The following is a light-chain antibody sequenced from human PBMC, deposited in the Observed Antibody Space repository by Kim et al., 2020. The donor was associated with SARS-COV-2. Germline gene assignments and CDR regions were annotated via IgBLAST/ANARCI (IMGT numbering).Light chain of an antibody. CDR1: SSDIGIYNL. J-gene: IGLJ2*01. Sequence: QSALTQPRSVSGSPGQSITISCTGTSSDIGIYNLVSWYQQHPGKAPKLMIYAVTKRPSGVPDRFSGSKSGNTASLTVSGLQAEDEADYYCCSYAVNYLVVFGGGTQLTVL. CDR2: AVT. V-gene: IGLV2-11*01. CDR3: CSYAVNYLVV.